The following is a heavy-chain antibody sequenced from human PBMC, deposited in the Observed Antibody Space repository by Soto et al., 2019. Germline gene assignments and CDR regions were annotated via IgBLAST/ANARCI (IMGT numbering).Heavy chain of an antibody. Sequence: ASVKGTCKTSGYSFITNAMHWVRQAPGQRLEWMGGINPVIGTTNYAQKFQGRVTITADESTSTAYMELSSLRSEDTAVYYCAKVVYAMWYFDYWGQGTLVTVSS. V-gene: IGHV1-3*01. J-gene: IGHJ4*02. CDR1: GYSFITNA. D-gene: IGHD2-8*02. CDR2: INPVIGTT. CDR3: AKVVYAMWYFDY.